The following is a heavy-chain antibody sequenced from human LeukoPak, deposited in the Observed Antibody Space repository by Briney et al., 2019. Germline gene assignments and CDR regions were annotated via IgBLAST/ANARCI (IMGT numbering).Heavy chain of an antibody. D-gene: IGHD7-27*01. CDR3: ARGPPNWGYDY. CDR2: MSPNSGDT. Sequence: ASVKVSCKASVDTFTSYDFNWVRQATGQRPEWMGWMSPNSGDTGYAQKFQDRVTMTRNTSISTAYMELSSLRSDDTAVYYCARGPPNWGYDYWGSGTLVTVSS. CDR1: VDTFTSYD. V-gene: IGHV1-8*01. J-gene: IGHJ4*02.